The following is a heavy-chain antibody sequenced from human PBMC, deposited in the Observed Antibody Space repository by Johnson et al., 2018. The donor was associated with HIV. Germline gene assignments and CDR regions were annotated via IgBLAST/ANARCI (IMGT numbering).Heavy chain of an antibody. D-gene: IGHD3-16*01. CDR2: INGDGSRT. CDR3: VRTSCTGARCLGYDPFDV. V-gene: IGHV3-74*01. Sequence: EQLVESGGGLVQPGGSLRLSCGASGFTFNDHWMQWVRQAPGKGLVWVSRINGDGSRTSYADSVKGRFTIARDNAKNTLFLERKSLRAEDTAVYYCVRTSCTGARCLGYDPFDVWGQGTMVTVSS. J-gene: IGHJ3*01. CDR1: GFTFNDHW.